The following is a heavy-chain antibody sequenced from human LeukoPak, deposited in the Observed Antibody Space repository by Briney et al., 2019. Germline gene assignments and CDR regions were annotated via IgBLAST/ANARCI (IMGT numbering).Heavy chain of an antibody. V-gene: IGHV3-30*03. CDR2: ISYDGSNK. CDR1: GCTFSSYG. D-gene: IGHD1-26*01. Sequence: SLSRTASGCTFSSYGMHWVRPAPDKGLEWVAVISYDGSNKYYADSVKGRFTISRYNPKDTLYLQMNRLRAGDTAVYYCARAGGGTYGDFFDYWGQGALVTVSS. J-gene: IGHJ4*02. CDR3: ARAGGGTYGDFFDY.